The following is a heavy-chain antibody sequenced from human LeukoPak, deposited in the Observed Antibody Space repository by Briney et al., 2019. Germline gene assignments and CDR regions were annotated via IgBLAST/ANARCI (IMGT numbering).Heavy chain of an antibody. D-gene: IGHD2-2*01. Sequence: MSGGSLRLSCAASGFTFSSYSMNWVRQAPGKGLEWVSSISSSSSYIYYADSVKGRFTISRDNAKNSLYLQMNSLRAEDTAVYYCARGYCSSTSCLGYMDVWGKGTTVTVSS. CDR3: ARGYCSSTSCLGYMDV. V-gene: IGHV3-21*01. J-gene: IGHJ6*03. CDR2: ISSSSSYI. CDR1: GFTFSSYS.